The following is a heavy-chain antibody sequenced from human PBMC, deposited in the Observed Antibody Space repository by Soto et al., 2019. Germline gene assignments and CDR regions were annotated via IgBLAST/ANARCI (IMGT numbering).Heavy chain of an antibody. J-gene: IGHJ4*02. CDR2: IYYSGST. CDR3: ARHRGGYYDSSGPDY. Sequence: SGTPSLPPPLSCGSLRSFYLSWVPAPPGKGLEWIGYIYYSGSTNYNPSLKSRVTISVDTSKNQFSLKLSSVTAADTAVYYCARHRGGYYDSSGPDYWGQGTLVTVSS. D-gene: IGHD3-22*01. CDR1: CGSLRSFY. V-gene: IGHV4-59*08.